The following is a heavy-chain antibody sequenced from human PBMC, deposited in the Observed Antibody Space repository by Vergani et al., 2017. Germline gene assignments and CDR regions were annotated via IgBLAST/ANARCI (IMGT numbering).Heavy chain of an antibody. CDR3: ASNGYYCLDY. J-gene: IGHJ4*02. V-gene: IGHV4-4*03. CDR2: IYHSGST. D-gene: IGHD3-22*01. Sequence: QVQLQESGPGLVKPPGTLSLTCAVSGGSISGTNWWRWVRQSPGKGLEWIGEIYHSGSTNYNPSLKGRVTISVDKSKNQFSLRRSSVTAADTAVDYCASNGYYCLDYWGRGTLVTVSS. CDR1: GGSISGTNW.